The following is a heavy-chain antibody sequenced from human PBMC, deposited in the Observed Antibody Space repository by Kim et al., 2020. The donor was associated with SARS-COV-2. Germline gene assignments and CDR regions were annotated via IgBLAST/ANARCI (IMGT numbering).Heavy chain of an antibody. CDR2: ISWNSGSI. D-gene: IGHD4-17*01. J-gene: IGHJ6*02. CDR1: GFTFGDYA. Sequence: GGSLRLSCAASGFTFGDYAMHWVRQAPGKGLEWVSGISWNSGSIGYADSVKGRFTISRDNAKNSLYLQMNSLRAEDTALYYCANDTLRLGGMDVWGQGTTVTVSS. V-gene: IGHV3-9*01. CDR3: ANDTLRLGGMDV.